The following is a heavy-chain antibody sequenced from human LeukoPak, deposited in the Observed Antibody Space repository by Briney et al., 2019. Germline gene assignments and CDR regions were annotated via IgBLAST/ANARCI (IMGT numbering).Heavy chain of an antibody. D-gene: IGHD3-3*01. CDR2: INSDGSST. J-gene: IGHJ4*02. CDR1: GFTFTRYW. V-gene: IGHV3-74*01. CDR3: ARVYDFWFDY. Sequence: GGSLRLSCAASGFTFTRYWMHWVRQAPGKGLVWVSRINSDGSSTNYAGSVKGRFTISRDNAKNTLYLQMNSLRAEDTAVYYCARVYDFWFDYWGQGTLVTVSS.